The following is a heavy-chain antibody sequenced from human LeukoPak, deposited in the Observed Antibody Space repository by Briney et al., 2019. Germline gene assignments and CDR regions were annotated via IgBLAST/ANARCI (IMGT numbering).Heavy chain of an antibody. V-gene: IGHV5-51*01. D-gene: IGHD2-2*01. CDR3: ARHSRRYCSSTSWCSAGY. J-gene: IGHJ4*02. CDR1: GYSFTSHW. Sequence: NAGESLKISCKGSGYSFTSHWIGWVRQMPGKGLEWMGIIYPGDSDTRYSPSFQGQVTISADKSISTAYLQWSSLKASDTAMYYCARHSRRYCSSTSWCSAGYWGQGTLVTVSS. CDR2: IYPGDSDT.